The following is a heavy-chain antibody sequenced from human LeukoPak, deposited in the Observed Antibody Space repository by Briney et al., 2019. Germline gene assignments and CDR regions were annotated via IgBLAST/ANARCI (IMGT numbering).Heavy chain of an antibody. J-gene: IGHJ3*02. CDR3: ARGRLRARGYSYGPDAFDI. CDR2: INHSGST. V-gene: IGHV4-4*02. Sequence: KPSETLSLTCALSGGSISSSKWRSWVRQPPGKGLEWIGEINHSGSTNYNPSLKSRVTISVDTSKNQFSLKLSSVTAADTAVYYCARGRLRARGYSYGPDAFDIWGQGTMVTVSS. CDR1: GGSISSSKW. D-gene: IGHD5-18*01.